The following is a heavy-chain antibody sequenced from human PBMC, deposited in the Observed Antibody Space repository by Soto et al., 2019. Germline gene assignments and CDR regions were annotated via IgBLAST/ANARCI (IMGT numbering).Heavy chain of an antibody. J-gene: IGHJ5*02. CDR3: TRDASRDSSARGWFDP. CDR2: ISSNSAYI. Sequence: LSCAASGFTFRSFTMNWVRQAPGKGLEWVSTISSNSAYIYYTDALRGRFTISRDNAKNSLHLQMNSLRAEDTAVYYCTRDASRDSSARGWFDPWGPGTLVTVSS. V-gene: IGHV3-21*01. D-gene: IGHD6-13*01. CDR1: GFTFRSFT.